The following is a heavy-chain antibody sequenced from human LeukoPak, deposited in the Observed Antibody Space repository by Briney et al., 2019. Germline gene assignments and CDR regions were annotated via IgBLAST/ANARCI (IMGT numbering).Heavy chain of an antibody. D-gene: IGHD2-2*01. CDR3: ARESCSSTSCYDDAFDI. Sequence: SETLSLTCTVSGGSISSSSYCWGWIRQPAGKGLEWIGRIYTSGSTNYNPSLKSRVTMSVDTSKNQFSLKLSSVTAADTAVYYCARESCSSTSCYDDAFDIWGQGTMVTVSS. CDR2: IYTSGST. V-gene: IGHV4-61*02. J-gene: IGHJ3*02. CDR1: GGSISSSSYC.